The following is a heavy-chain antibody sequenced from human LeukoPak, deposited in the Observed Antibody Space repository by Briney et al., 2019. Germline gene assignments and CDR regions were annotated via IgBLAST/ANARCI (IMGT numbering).Heavy chain of an antibody. CDR3: ARDPRRPLRYFDWTPTPTFDY. J-gene: IGHJ4*02. CDR2: IYYSGST. V-gene: IGHV4-39*07. D-gene: IGHD3-9*01. CDR1: GGSISSGSYY. Sequence: SETLSLTCTVSGGSISSGSYYWSWIRQPAGKGLEWIGSIYYSGSTYYDPSLKSRVTISVDTSKNQFSLKLSSVTAADTAVYYCARDPRRPLRYFDWTPTPTFDYWGQGTLVTVSS.